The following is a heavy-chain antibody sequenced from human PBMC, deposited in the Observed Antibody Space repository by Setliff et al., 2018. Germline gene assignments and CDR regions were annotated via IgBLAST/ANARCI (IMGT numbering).Heavy chain of an antibody. CDR1: DYTFLSYG. CDR3: ARATSGSYLGGFDAFDI. CDR2: IIPIFSTA. D-gene: IGHD1-26*01. Sequence: SVKVSCKAADYTFLSYGLSWVRQAPGQGLEWMGGIIPIFSTANYAQKFQGRVTITADESTSTAYMELSSLRSEDTAVYYCARATSGSYLGGFDAFDIWGQGTMVTVSS. V-gene: IGHV1-69*13. J-gene: IGHJ3*02.